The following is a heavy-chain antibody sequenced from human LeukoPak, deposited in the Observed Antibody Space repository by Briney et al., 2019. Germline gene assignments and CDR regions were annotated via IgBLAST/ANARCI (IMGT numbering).Heavy chain of an antibody. CDR2: TNLDGSTT. J-gene: IGHJ6*03. CDR1: GFTFSNYW. D-gene: IGHD4-17*01. V-gene: IGHV3-74*01. Sequence: PGRSLRLSCVASGFTFSNYWMHWVRQVAGKGPVWVSRTNLDGSTTTYADSVKGRSTISRDNAKNTLYLQMNSLRAEDTALYYCARDKTVSALRRDYMDVWGKGTTVTVSS. CDR3: ARDKTVSALRRDYMDV.